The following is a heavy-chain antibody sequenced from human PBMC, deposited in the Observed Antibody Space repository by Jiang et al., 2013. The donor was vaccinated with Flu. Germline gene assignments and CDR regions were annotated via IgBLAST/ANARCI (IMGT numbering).Heavy chain of an antibody. D-gene: IGHD3-22*01. Sequence: VQLVESGAEVKKPGSSVKVSCKASGGTFSSYAISWVRQAPGQGLEWMGGIIPIFGTANYAQKFQGRVTITADESTSTAYMELSSLRSEDTAVYYCARDLTPITMIGPFQHWGQGTLVTVSS. V-gene: IGHV1-69*01. CDR3: ARDLTPITMIGPFQH. CDR1: GGTFSSYA. CDR2: IIPIFGTA. J-gene: IGHJ1*01.